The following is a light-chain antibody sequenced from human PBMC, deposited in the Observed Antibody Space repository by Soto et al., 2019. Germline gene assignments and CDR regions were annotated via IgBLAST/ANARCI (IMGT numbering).Light chain of an antibody. CDR3: HQTYNTLYT. CDR2: AAS. V-gene: IGKV1-39*01. CDR1: QTVDNY. J-gene: IGKJ2*01. Sequence: DIQMTQSPSSLSASVGDRVTISCRTSQTVDNYLNWYQQKPGKAPQLLISAASTLQGGVPSRFSGSGSGTDFTLTISSLQHEDSATYYCHQTYNTLYTFGQGTKVEIK.